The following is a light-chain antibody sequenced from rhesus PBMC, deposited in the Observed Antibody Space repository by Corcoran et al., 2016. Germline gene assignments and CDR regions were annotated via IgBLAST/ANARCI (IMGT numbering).Light chain of an antibody. V-gene: IGKV1-46*01. CDR3: QQYYSDPLT. CDR2: SAS. Sequence: DIQMTQSPSSLSASVGDTVTITCRASQSFSSSLAWYPQKPGKAPKLLFYSASSLQSGVPSRVSGSKSGTDFTLTISSLQPEDIASYDCQQYYSDPLTFGGGTKVELK. J-gene: IGKJ4*01. CDR1: QSFSSS.